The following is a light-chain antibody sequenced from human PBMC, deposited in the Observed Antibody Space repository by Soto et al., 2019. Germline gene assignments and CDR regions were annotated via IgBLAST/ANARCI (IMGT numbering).Light chain of an antibody. J-gene: IGLJ1*01. CDR1: SSDVGGYNY. CDR3: CSYAGSYTYV. CDR2: DVS. V-gene: IGLV2-11*01. Sequence: QSVLTQPRSVSGFPGQSVTISCTGTSSDVGGYNYVSWYQQHPGKAPKLMIYDVSKRPSGVPDRFSGSKSGSTASLTISGLQAEDEADYYCCSYAGSYTYVFGTGTKVTVL.